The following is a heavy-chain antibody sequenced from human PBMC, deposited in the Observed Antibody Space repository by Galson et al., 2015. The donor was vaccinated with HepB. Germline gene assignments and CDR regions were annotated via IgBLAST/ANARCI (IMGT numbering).Heavy chain of an antibody. CDR2: IRSRAYGATT. D-gene: IGHD3-16*01. CDR3: SRRFRGGLPYTGRHWDY. Sequence: SLRLSCATSGFTFGDYAMNWVREAPGKGLEWVGFIRSRAYGATTEYVPSVEGRFTISRDDSESIVYLEMNSLKIEDTAIYYCSRRFRGGLPYTGRHWDYWGQGTLVAVSS. V-gene: IGHV3-49*04. CDR1: GFTFGDYA. J-gene: IGHJ4*02.